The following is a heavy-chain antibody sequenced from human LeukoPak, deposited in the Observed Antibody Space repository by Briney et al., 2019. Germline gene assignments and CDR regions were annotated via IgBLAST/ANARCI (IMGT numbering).Heavy chain of an antibody. D-gene: IGHD4-23*01. V-gene: IGHV4-39*01. Sequence: SETLSLTCTVSGGSISSSSYYWGWIRQPPGKGLEWIGSIYYSGSTYYNPSLKSRVTISVDTSKNQFSLKLSSVTAADTAVYYCARDRQTLVRWKPKPLSTQSREIYYFDYWGQGTLVTVSS. CDR1: GGSISSSSYY. CDR2: IYYSGST. J-gene: IGHJ4*02. CDR3: ARDRQTLVRWKPKPLSTQSREIYYFDY.